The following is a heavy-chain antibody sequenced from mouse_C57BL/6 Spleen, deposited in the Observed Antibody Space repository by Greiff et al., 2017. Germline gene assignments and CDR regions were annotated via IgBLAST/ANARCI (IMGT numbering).Heavy chain of an antibody. D-gene: IGHD2-4*01. CDR3: AREWYDYEGGYYLDY. Sequence: DVKLQESGPGLVKPSQSLSLTCSVTGHSITSGYYWNWIRQFPGNKLEWMGYISYDGSNNYNPSLKNRTSITRDTSKEQFFLKLKYVTTEDTTTYYCAREWYDYEGGYYLDYWGQGTTLTVSS. J-gene: IGHJ2*01. CDR1: GHSITSGYY. CDR2: ISYDGSN. V-gene: IGHV3-6*01.